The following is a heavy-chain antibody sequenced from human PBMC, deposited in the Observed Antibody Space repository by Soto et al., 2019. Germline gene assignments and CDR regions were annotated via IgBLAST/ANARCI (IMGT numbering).Heavy chain of an antibody. CDR3: ATSYDSGFDL. Sequence: ASVNGSCKASGYSFSTYDISWLRQAPGQGPEWMGRISPKNGNTNYAQNFQDRVTMTADTSSSTAYMELRGLRSDDTAKYYCATSYDSGFDLWGQGTLIPVSS. D-gene: IGHD3-3*01. CDR2: ISPKNGNT. CDR1: GYSFSTYD. J-gene: IGHJ5*02. V-gene: IGHV1-18*04.